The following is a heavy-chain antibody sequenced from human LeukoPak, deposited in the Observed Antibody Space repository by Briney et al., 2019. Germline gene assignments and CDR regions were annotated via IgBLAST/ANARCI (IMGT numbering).Heavy chain of an antibody. CDR3: ARSHSPNYYAPFDY. Sequence: GASVKVSCKVSGGTFSNYVISWVRQAPGQGLEWMGGIIPIFGTPNYAQKFQGRVTITTDESTSTAYMEMSSLRSEDTAVYYCARSHSPNYYAPFDYWGQGTLVTVSS. J-gene: IGHJ4*02. CDR1: GGTFSNYV. D-gene: IGHD3-22*01. V-gene: IGHV1-69*05. CDR2: IIPIFGTP.